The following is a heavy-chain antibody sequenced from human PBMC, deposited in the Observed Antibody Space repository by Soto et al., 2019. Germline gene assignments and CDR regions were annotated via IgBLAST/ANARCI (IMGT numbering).Heavy chain of an antibody. CDR3: AGDPALAPPVAGNNHCYDYMHA. V-gene: IGHV1-18*01. CDR2: ISAFNGNT. D-gene: IGHD6-19*01. CDR1: GYSFTNYG. Sequence: QDQLVQSGAEVKKPGASVTVSCKASGYSFTNYGITWVRQAPGQGLEWLGWISAFNGNTHYAKKVQGRVTMTTDASTSPAYMDPRSQRSDDTAGYYSAGDPALAPPVAGNNHCYDYMHAWRKGTTVTVSS. J-gene: IGHJ6*03.